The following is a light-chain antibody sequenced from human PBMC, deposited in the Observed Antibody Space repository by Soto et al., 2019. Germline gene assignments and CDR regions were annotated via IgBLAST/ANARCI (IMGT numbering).Light chain of an antibody. CDR2: GAS. CDR3: QQYDSSPKT. V-gene: IGKV3-20*01. J-gene: IGKJ1*01. Sequence: EIVLTHSRGTRSLSPGERXTXPCRASQSVSSSYLAWYQQKPGQAPRLLIYGASSRATGIPDRFSGSGSGTDFTLTISRLEPEDFAVYYCQQYDSSPKTFGQGAKVDNK. CDR1: QSVSSSY.